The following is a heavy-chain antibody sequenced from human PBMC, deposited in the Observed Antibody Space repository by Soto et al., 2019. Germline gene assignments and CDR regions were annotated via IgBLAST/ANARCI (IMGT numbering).Heavy chain of an antibody. CDR1: GFTFSSYW. CDR2: INSDGSST. V-gene: IGHV3-74*01. Sequence: EVQLVESGGGLVQPGGSLRVSCAASGFTFSSYWMHWVRQAPGKGLGWVSRINSDGSSTSYADSVKGRFTISRDNAKNTLYLQMNSLRAEDTAIYYCARRGAVAGLHYWGQGTLVTVSS. D-gene: IGHD6-19*01. CDR3: ARRGAVAGLHY. J-gene: IGHJ4*02.